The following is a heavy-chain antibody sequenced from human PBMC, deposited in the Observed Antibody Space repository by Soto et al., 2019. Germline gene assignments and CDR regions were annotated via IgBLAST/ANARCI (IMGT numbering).Heavy chain of an antibody. CDR1: GGSISSGGYS. CDR2: VYHSGNP. CDR3: ARLALVTRIFDY. Sequence: QLQLQESGSGLVKPSQTLSLTCAVSGGSISSGGYSWSWIRQPPGKGLEWIGYVYHSGNPYYNPSLNGRVTISLDRSKNQFSLELGSVTAADTAVYYCARLALVTRIFDYWGQGTLVTVSS. J-gene: IGHJ4*02. D-gene: IGHD2-21*02. V-gene: IGHV4-30-2*01.